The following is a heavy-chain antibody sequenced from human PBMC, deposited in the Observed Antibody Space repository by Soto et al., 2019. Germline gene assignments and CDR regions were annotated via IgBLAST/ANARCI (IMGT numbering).Heavy chain of an antibody. J-gene: IGHJ4*02. D-gene: IGHD1-7*01. Sequence: GGSLRLSCAASGFTFRTNDMSWVRQAPGKGLEWVSGISGTDGSTYYADSVKGRFTISRDNSKNTLYLQMTSLRADDTAVYYCAKDRRAGGNYGFYSDFWGQGALVTVSS. CDR2: ISGTDGST. V-gene: IGHV3-23*01. CDR3: AKDRRAGGNYGFYSDF. CDR1: GFTFRTND.